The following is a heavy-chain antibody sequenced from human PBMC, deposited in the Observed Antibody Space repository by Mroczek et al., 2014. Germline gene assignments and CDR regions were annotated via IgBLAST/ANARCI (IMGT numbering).Heavy chain of an antibody. CDR3: AKDHGRAVAGIAFYYFDY. Sequence: VQLVETGGGVVQPGRSLRLSCAASGFIFSSYGMHWVRQAPGKGLEWVAVISYDGSNKYYADSVKGRFTVSRDNSKNTLYLQMNSLRAEDTAVYYCAKDHGRAVAGIAFYYFDYWGQGTPGH. V-gene: IGHV3-30*18. CDR2: ISYDGSNK. J-gene: IGHJ4*02. CDR1: GFIFSSYG. D-gene: IGHD6-19*01.